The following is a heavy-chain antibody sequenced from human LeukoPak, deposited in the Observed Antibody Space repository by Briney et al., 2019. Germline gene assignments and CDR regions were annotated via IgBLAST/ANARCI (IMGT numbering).Heavy chain of an antibody. Sequence: GGSLRLSCAASGFTFSSYAMSWVRQAPGKGLEWVSTISSSGGSTYYADSVKGRFTISRDNAKNSLYLQMNSLRAEDTAVYYCAREHHRRSKRITMVRGVYYYYYMDVWGKGTTVTISS. CDR1: GFTFSSYA. D-gene: IGHD3-10*01. J-gene: IGHJ6*03. CDR3: AREHHRRSKRITMVRGVYYYYYMDV. CDR2: ISSSGGST. V-gene: IGHV3-23*01.